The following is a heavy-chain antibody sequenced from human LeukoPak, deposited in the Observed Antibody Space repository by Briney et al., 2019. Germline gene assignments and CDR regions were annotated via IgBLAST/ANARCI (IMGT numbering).Heavy chain of an antibody. Sequence: PGGSLRLSCAASGFTFSDYYMSWIRQAPGRGLEWVSSISSSSSYIYYADSVKGRFTISRDNAKNSLYLQMNSLRAEDTAVYYCARDQYGDYVDGFDPWGQGTLVTVSS. CDR1: GFTFSDYY. CDR2: ISSSSSYI. J-gene: IGHJ5*02. CDR3: ARDQYGDYVDGFDP. V-gene: IGHV3-11*06. D-gene: IGHD4-17*01.